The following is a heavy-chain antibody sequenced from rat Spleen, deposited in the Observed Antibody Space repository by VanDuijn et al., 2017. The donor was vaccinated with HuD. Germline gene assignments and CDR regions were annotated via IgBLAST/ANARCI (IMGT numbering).Heavy chain of an antibody. Sequence: EVQLVESGGGLVQPGRSLKLSCAASGFTFSSFAMAWVRQAPKKGLEWVATITSGGSNNYYPDSVKGRFTISRENAKSTLYLQMDSLRSEDTATYYCAKDRTFDYWGQGVMVTVSS. CDR1: GFTFSSFA. J-gene: IGHJ2*01. CDR2: ITSGGSNN. V-gene: IGHV5-25*01. CDR3: AKDRTFDY.